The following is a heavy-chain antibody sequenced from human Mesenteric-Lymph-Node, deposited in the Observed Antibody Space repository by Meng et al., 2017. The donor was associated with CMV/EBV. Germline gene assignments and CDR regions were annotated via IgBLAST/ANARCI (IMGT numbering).Heavy chain of an antibody. CDR3: ARAPGWTISNKPFDW. Sequence: YGGSFSGYYWNWIRQTAGKGLEWIGEINHSGSTNYNASLKTRVTMSVDTSKNQFSLRLTSVTAADTAVYYCARAPGWTISNKPFDWWGQGTLVTVSS. V-gene: IGHV4-34*01. CDR2: INHSGST. D-gene: IGHD6-19*01. J-gene: IGHJ4*02. CDR1: GGSFSGYY.